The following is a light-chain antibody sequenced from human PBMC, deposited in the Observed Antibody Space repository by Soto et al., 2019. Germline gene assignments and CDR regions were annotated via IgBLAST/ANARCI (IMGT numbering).Light chain of an antibody. J-gene: IGKJ1*01. CDR1: QSISTW. V-gene: IGKV1-5*01. Sequence: DIQMTQYPSTLSASVGDRVTITCRASQSISTWSALYQQKPGKAPKLLIYDASSLESGVPSRFSGSGSGTEFTLTISSLQPDDFATYYCQQYYNYPETFGQGTKVDIK. CDR2: DAS. CDR3: QQYYNYPET.